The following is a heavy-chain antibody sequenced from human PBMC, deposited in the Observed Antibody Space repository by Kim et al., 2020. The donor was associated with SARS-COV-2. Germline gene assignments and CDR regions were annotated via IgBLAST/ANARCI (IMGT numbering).Heavy chain of an antibody. J-gene: IGHJ6*02. CDR3: ARDLSSGLRYYGMDV. D-gene: IGHD6-19*01. V-gene: IGHV3-23*01. Sequence: ASGKGRFPISRDDAKDALYLQMNRLRAEDTAVYYCARDLSSGLRYYGMDVWGQGTTVTVSS.